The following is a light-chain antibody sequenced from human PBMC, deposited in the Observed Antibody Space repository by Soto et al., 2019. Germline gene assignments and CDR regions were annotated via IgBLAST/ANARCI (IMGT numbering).Light chain of an antibody. CDR3: QSYDSRLRWV. J-gene: IGLJ1*01. V-gene: IGLV1-40*01. CDR1: SSNIGAGYD. CDR2: DNI. Sequence: QSVLTQPPSVSGATGQRVTISCTGSSSNIGAGYDVHWYQQLPGTAPKLLIYDNINRPSGVPDRFSGSKSGTSASLAITGLQAEDEADYYCQSYDSRLRWVFGTGTKVTVL.